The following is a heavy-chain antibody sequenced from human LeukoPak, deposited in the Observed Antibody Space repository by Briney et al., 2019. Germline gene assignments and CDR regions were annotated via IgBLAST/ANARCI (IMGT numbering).Heavy chain of an antibody. J-gene: IGHJ5*02. CDR3: ARVAFGVTDP. D-gene: IGHD3-3*01. Sequence: SETLSLTCTVSGGSISTSNYYWGWIRQPPGKGLEWIGNIFYSGSTYYSPSLRSRVTISLDTSRNQFSLKLNSVTAADTAVYYCARVAFGVTDPWGQGTLVTVAS. CDR1: GGSISTSNYY. CDR2: IFYSGST. V-gene: IGHV4-39*07.